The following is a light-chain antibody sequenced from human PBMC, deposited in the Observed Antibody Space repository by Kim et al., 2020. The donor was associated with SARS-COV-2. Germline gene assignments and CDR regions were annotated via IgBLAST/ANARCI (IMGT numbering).Light chain of an antibody. V-gene: IGKV3-20*01. CDR1: QSVSSNY. Sequence: EIVLTQSPGTLSLSPGERATLSCRASQSVSSNYLAWYQQKPGQAPRLLIFGASSRATGIPDRFSGSGSGTDFTLTISRLEPEDFAVYYCQQYGSSPVTFGQGTKLEI. J-gene: IGKJ2*01. CDR3: QQYGSSPVT. CDR2: GAS.